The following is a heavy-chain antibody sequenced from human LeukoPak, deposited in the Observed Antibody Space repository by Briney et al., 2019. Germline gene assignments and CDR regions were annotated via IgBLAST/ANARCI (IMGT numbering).Heavy chain of an antibody. CDR3: ARDPLGYSSSSLNYYYMDV. D-gene: IGHD6-6*01. J-gene: IGHJ6*03. CDR2: NSAYNGNT. Sequence: GASVKVSCKASGYTFTSYGISWVRQAPGQGLEWMGWNSAYNGNTNYSQKLQGRVTMTTDTSTTTAYMELRSLRSDDTAVYYCARDPLGYSSSSLNYYYMDVWGKGTTVTLSS. CDR1: GYTFTSYG. V-gene: IGHV1-18*01.